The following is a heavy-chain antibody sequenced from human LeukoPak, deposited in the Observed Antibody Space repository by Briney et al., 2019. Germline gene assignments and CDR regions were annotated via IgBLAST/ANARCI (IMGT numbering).Heavy chain of an antibody. Sequence: PSETLSLTCTVSGGAISSYYWSWIRQPPGKGLEWIGYIYYSGSTNYNPSLKSRVTISVDTSKNQFSLKLSSVTAADTAVYYCARDLHYYGSGSYPNYYYGMDVWGQGTTVTVSS. V-gene: IGHV4-59*12. CDR2: IYYSGST. D-gene: IGHD3-10*01. CDR1: GGAISSYY. CDR3: ARDLHYYGSGSYPNYYYGMDV. J-gene: IGHJ6*02.